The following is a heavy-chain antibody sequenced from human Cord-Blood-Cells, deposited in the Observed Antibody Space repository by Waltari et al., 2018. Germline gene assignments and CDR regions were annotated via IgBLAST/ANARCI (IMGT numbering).Heavy chain of an antibody. CDR2: IKQDGSEK. V-gene: IGHV3-7*01. CDR3: ARGYYDSSGYYYY. CDR1: GFTFSSYW. D-gene: IGHD3-22*01. J-gene: IGHJ4*02. Sequence: EVQLVESGGGLVQPGGSLRLSCAASGFTFSSYWMRWVRQAPGKGLEWVANIKQDGSEKYYVDSVKGRFTISRDNAKNSLYLQMSSLRAEDTAVYYCARGYYDSSGYYYYWGQGTLVTVSS.